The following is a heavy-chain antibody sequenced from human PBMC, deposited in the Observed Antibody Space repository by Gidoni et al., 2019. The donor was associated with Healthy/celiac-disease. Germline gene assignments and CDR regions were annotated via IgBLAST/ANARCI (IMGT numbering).Heavy chain of an antibody. J-gene: IGHJ4*02. V-gene: IGHV1-2*02. CDR1: GYTFTGYY. CDR2: INPNSGGT. Sequence: QVQLVQSGAEVKKPGASVKVSCKASGYTFTGYYLHWVRQAPGQGLEWMGWINPNSGGTNYAQKFQGRVTMTRDTSISTAYMELSRLRSDDTAVYYCARATRLTMVRGGWGFWGQGTLVTVSS. D-gene: IGHD3-10*01. CDR3: ARATRLTMVRGGWGF.